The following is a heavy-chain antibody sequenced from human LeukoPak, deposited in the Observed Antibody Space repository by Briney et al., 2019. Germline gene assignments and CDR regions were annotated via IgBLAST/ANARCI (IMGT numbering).Heavy chain of an antibody. CDR3: AKDGAVGIGAAPSWFDS. CDR2: ISGSDGST. CDR1: GFTFSSYS. Sequence: GGSLRLSCAASGFTFSSYSMNWVRQAPGKGLEWVSAISGSDGSTYYEDSVKGRFTISRDNSKNTLYLQMNSLRADDTAVYYCAKDGAVGIGAAPSWFDSWGQGTLLTVSS. J-gene: IGHJ5*01. D-gene: IGHD6-13*01. V-gene: IGHV3-23*01.